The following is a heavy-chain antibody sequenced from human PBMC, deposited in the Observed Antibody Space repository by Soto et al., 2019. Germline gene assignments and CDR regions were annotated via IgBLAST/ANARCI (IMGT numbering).Heavy chain of an antibody. D-gene: IGHD4-17*01. J-gene: IGHJ6*02. CDR1: GFTFSSYA. CDR3: AKSLRPTHYYYGMDV. V-gene: IGHV3-23*01. Sequence: GGSLRLSCAASGFTFSSYAMSWVRQAPGKGLEWVSAISGSGGSTYYADSVKGRFTISRDNSKNTLYLQMNSLRAEDTAVYYCAKSLRPTHYYYGMDVWGQGTTVTVSS. CDR2: ISGSGGST.